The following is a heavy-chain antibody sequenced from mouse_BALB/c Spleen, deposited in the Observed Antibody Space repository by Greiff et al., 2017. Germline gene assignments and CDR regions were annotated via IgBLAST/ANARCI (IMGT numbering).Heavy chain of an antibody. J-gene: IGHJ4*01. V-gene: IGHV1-87*01. CDR3: ARSGGSLLRRYAMDY. CDR1: GYTFTSYW. D-gene: IGHD1-2*01. Sequence: QVQLKESGAELARPGASVKLSCKASGYTFTSYWMQWVKQRPGQGLEWIGAIYPGDGDTRYTQKFKGKATLTADKSSSTAYMQLSSLASEDSAVYYCARSGGSLLRRYAMDYWGQGTSVTVSS. CDR2: IYPGDGDT.